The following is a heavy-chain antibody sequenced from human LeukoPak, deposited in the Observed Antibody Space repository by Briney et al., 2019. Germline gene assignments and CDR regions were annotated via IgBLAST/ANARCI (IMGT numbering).Heavy chain of an antibody. CDR1: GYSISSGYY. Sequence: SETLSLTCTVSGYSISSGYYWGWIRQPPGKGLEWIGSIYHSGSTYYNPSLKSRVTISVDTSKNQFSLKLSSATAADTAVYYCARASLSLVGVTGYFDYWGQGTLVTVSS. J-gene: IGHJ4*02. V-gene: IGHV4-38-2*02. CDR2: IYHSGST. D-gene: IGHD1-26*01. CDR3: ARASLSLVGVTGYFDY.